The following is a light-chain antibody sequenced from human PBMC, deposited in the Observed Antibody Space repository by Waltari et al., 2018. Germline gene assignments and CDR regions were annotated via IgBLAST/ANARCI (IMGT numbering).Light chain of an antibody. J-gene: IGLJ1*01. CDR3: CSYAGLYV. CDR2: EDT. V-gene: IGLV2-23*01. Sequence: QSALTQPASVSGSPGQSITISCAGTSSGIGESHLVSWYQQHPGKAPKLILYEDTKRPSGVSNRFSGSKSGNTASLTISGLQADDEGDYYCCSYAGLYVFATGTKVTVL. CDR1: SSGIGESHL.